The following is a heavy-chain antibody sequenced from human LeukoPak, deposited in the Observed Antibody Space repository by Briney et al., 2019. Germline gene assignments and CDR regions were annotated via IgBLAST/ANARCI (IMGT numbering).Heavy chain of an antibody. CDR3: ATSDSGYAIGFDY. Sequence: SVKVSCKASGYTFTSYYMDWVRQAPGQGLEWMGIINPSGGSTSYAQKFQGRVTMTRDMSTSTVYMELSSLRSEDTAVYYCATSDSGYAIGFDYWGQGTLVTVSS. V-gene: IGHV1-46*01. CDR2: INPSGGST. CDR1: GYTFTSYY. D-gene: IGHD5-12*01. J-gene: IGHJ4*02.